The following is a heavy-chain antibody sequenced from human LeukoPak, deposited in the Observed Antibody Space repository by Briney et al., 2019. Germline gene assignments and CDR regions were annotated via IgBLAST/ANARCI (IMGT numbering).Heavy chain of an antibody. J-gene: IGHJ6*02. V-gene: IGHV3-9*01. CDR3: ANWGGYDYRVEGYYGMDV. CDR1: GFTFDDYA. CDR2: ISWNSGSI. D-gene: IGHD5-12*01. Sequence: GGSLRLSCAASGFTFDDYAMHWVRQAPGKGLEWVSGISWNSGSIGYADSVKGRFTISRDNAKNSLYLQMNSLRAEDTALYYCANWGGYDYRVEGYYGMDVWGQGTTVTVSS.